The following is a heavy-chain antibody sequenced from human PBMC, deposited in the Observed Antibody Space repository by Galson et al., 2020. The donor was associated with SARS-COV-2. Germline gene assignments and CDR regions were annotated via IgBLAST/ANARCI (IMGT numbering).Heavy chain of an antibody. CDR3: ARGTIVTRFSWYNWFDP. CDR1: GGSFSNHA. V-gene: IGHV1-69*01. CDR2: IFPLIGTP. D-gene: IGHD1-26*01. J-gene: IGHJ5*02. Sequence: SVKVSCKASGGSFSNHAISWVRQAPGQGLAWMGGIFPLIGTPTYAQKFQGRVTLFADESPTTAYLEMNSLKPEDTAMYYCARGTIVTRFSWYNWFDPWGQGTLVTVSS.